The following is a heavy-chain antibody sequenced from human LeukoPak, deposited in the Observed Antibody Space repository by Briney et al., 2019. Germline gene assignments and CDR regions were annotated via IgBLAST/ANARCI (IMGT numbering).Heavy chain of an antibody. CDR1: GFTVSSNY. V-gene: IGHV3-53*01. CDR3: ANLRGYYYYMDV. J-gene: IGHJ6*03. CDR2: IYSGGST. Sequence: GGSLRLSCAASGFTVSSNYMSWVRQAPGKGLEWVSVIYSGGSTYYADSVKGRFTISRDNSKNTLYLQRNSLRAEDTAVYYCANLRGYYYYMDVWGKGTTVTISS.